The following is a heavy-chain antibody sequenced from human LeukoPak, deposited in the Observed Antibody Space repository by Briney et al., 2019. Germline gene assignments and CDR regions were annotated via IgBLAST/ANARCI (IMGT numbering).Heavy chain of an antibody. Sequence: GGSLRLSCAASGFTFTNYNMHWVRQIPGEGLQWVAAILYDGSKKYYAESVKGRFSVYRDNSNYTLYLQMNSLKTEDTALYSCANFDGDSQAFHIWGQGTMVTVSS. J-gene: IGHJ3*02. V-gene: IGHV3-30*18. D-gene: IGHD3-9*01. CDR2: ILYDGSKK. CDR1: GFTFTNYN. CDR3: ANFDGDSQAFHI.